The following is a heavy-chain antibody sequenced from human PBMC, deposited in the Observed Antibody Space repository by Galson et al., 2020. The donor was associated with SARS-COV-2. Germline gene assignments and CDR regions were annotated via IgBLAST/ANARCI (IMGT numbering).Heavy chain of an antibody. Sequence: AAPVKGRFTVSRDDSKSTLYLQMNSLKTEDTAVYFCTTDQRGPMDVWGQGTTVTVSS. J-gene: IGHJ6*02. V-gene: IGHV3-15*01. CDR3: TTDQRGPMDV.